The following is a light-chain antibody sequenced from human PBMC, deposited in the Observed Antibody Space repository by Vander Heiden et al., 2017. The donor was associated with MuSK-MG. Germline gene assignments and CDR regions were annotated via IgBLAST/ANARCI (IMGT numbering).Light chain of an antibody. CDR2: AAS. V-gene: IGKV1-NL1*01. CDR3: QQDVSPPKT. CDR1: HGIRNS. Sequence: DIQMTQSPSSLSASVGDRVTITCRASHGIRNSLAWYQQKPGRAPKLLLYAASILESGVPSRFSGSGSGADFTLTISSLQPEDFATYFCQQDVSPPKTFGQGTKMESK. J-gene: IGKJ2*01.